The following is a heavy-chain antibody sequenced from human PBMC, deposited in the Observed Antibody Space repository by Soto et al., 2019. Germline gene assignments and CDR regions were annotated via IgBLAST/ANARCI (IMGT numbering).Heavy chain of an antibody. Sequence: QITLKESGPTLVKPTQTLTLTCTLSGLSLSTSGVGVGWIRQPPGKALEWLALIYWDDDKRYSPSLKSRLTITKDASKNQVVLTVTNMDPVDTAKYYCAHRQGTSSGWFNYDYWGQGTLVTVSS. J-gene: IGHJ4*02. CDR2: IYWDDDK. CDR3: AHRQGTSSGWFNYDY. CDR1: GLSLSTSGVG. V-gene: IGHV2-5*02. D-gene: IGHD6-19*01.